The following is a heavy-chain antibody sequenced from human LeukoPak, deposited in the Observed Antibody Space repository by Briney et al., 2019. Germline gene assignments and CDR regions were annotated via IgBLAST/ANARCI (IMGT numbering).Heavy chain of an antibody. V-gene: IGHV3-23*01. J-gene: IGHJ4*02. D-gene: IGHD3-22*01. CDR2: ISGSGGST. CDR1: GFTFSSYA. Sequence: GSLRLSCAASGFTFSSYAMSWVRQAPGKGLEWVSAISGSGGSTYYADSVKGRFTISRDNSKNTLYLQMNSLRAEDTAVYYCAKEGVQSYYDSSGYYYREGFDYWGQGTLVSLSS. CDR3: AKEGVQSYYDSSGYYYREGFDY.